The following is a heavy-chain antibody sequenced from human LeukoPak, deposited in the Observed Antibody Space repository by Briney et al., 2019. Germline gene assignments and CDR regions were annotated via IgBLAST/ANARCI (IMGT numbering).Heavy chain of an antibody. CDR1: GFTFTTYA. J-gene: IGHJ4*02. Sequence: GGSLRLSCAASGFTFTTYAMSWVRQAPGQGLEWISTISDNGDSTYYADSVKGRFTISRDNSKNTLYVQMNSLRAEDTAVYYCAKSHSVGYRGYFDYWGQGTLVTVSS. V-gene: IGHV3-23*01. D-gene: IGHD5-12*01. CDR3: AKSHSVGYRGYFDY. CDR2: ISDNGDST.